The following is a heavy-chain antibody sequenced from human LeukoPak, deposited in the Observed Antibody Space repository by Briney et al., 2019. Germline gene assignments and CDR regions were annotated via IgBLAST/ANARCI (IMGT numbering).Heavy chain of an antibody. D-gene: IGHD5-24*01. V-gene: IGHV1-8*02. J-gene: IGHJ4*02. CDR2: MNPNSGNT. CDR3: ARATPGGLHGYSFDY. CDR1: GYTFKNYD. Sequence: ASVKVSCKASGYTFKNYDINWVRQATGQGLEWMGWMNPNSGNTGFAQKFQDRVSMTRDTSINTAYMELASLRSGDTAVYYCARATPGGLHGYSFDYWGQGTVVTVYS.